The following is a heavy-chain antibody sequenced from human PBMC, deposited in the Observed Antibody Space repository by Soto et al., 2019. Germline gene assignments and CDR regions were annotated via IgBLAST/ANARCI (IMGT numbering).Heavy chain of an antibody. J-gene: IGHJ3*02. Sequence: QVQLVESGGGVVQPGRSLRLSCAASGFTFSSYGMHWVRPAPGKGLEWVAVIWYDGSNKYYADSVKGRFPISRDNSKNTRYLQVNSRRAEDTAVYYCARSGEYYGSGSYLFVFTPAFDIWGQGTMVTVSS. CDR2: IWYDGSNK. CDR3: ARSGEYYGSGSYLFVFTPAFDI. CDR1: GFTFSSYG. V-gene: IGHV3-33*01. D-gene: IGHD3-10*01.